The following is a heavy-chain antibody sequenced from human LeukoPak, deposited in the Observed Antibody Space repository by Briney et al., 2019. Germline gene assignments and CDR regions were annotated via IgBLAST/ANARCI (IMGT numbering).Heavy chain of an antibody. D-gene: IGHD3-9*01. J-gene: IGHJ6*02. CDR1: GGSISSYY. V-gene: IGHV4-59*08. CDR3: ARHASYDILTGPYYYYGMDV. CDR2: IYYSGST. Sequence: SETLSLTCTVSGGSISSYYWSWIRQPPGKGLEWIGYIYYSGSTNYNPSLKSRVTISVDTSKNQFSLKLSSVTAADTAVYYSARHASYDILTGPYYYYGMDVWGQGTTVTVSS.